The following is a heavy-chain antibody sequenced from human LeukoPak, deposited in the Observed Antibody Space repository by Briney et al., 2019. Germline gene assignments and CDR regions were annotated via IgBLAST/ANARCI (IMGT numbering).Heavy chain of an antibody. CDR1: GFTLTDHY. D-gene: IGHD3-10*02. V-gene: IGHV3-72*01. CDR3: SISYVPGKDAYFDL. J-gene: IGHJ5*02. CDR2: IRNRTKCDTP. Sequence: PGGSLRLSCAISGFTLTDHYMDWVRQAPGPGLDWVARIRNRTKCDTPEYAPSVKGKFTISTADSKSSLFLRMSGLRTEDTAMYYCSISYVPGKDAYFDLRGRGTLVTVSS.